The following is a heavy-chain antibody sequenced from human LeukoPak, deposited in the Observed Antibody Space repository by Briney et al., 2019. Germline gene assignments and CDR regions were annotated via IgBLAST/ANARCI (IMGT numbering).Heavy chain of an antibody. CDR2: IWYDGSNK. J-gene: IGHJ6*02. D-gene: IGHD2-2*01. Sequence: PGGSLRLSCAASGFTFSSYGMHWVRQAPGKGLEWVAVIWYDGSNKYYADSVKGRFTISRDNSKNTLYLQMNSLRAEDTAVYYCARDQGYCSSTSCYFGIYYYYYGMDVWGQGTTVTVSS. CDR1: GFTFSSYG. V-gene: IGHV3-33*01. CDR3: ARDQGYCSSTSCYFGIYYYYYGMDV.